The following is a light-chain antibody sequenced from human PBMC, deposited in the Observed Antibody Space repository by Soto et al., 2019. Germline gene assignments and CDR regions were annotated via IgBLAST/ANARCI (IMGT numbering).Light chain of an antibody. V-gene: IGKV2-28*01. CDR1: QSLLHSNGYNY. J-gene: IGKJ1*01. CDR2: LGS. CDR3: MPALQTPRT. Sequence: DIVMTQSPLSLPVTPGEPASISCRSSQSLLHSNGYNYLDWYLQKPGQSPQLLIYLGSNRASGVPDRFSGSGSGKDFTLKISRVEAEDVGVYYCMPALQTPRTFGQGTKVEIK.